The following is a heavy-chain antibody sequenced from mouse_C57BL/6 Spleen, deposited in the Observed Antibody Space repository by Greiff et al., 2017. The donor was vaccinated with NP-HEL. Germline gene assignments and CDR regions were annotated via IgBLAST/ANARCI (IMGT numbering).Heavy chain of an antibody. V-gene: IGHV1-18*01. J-gene: IGHJ3*01. CDR3: ARGEYGYDERACFAY. CDR2: INPNNGGT. D-gene: IGHD2-2*01. CDR1: GYTFTDYN. Sequence: EVQLQQSGPELVKPGASVKIPCKASGYTFTDYNMDWVKQSHGKSLEWIGDINPNNGGTIYNQKFKGKATLTVDKSSSTAYMELRSLTSEDTAVFYCARGEYGYDERACFAYWGQATLVTVSA.